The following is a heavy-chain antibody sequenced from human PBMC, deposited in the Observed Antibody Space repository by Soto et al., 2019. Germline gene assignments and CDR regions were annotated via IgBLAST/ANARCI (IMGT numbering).Heavy chain of an antibody. D-gene: IGHD3-3*02. V-gene: IGHV3-21*01. J-gene: IGHJ4*02. CDR1: GFTFSSYS. CDR3: ARDRVTLLAEDSLDY. Sequence: GGSLRLSCAASGFTFSSYSMNWVRQAPGKGLEWVSSISSSSSYIYYADSVKGRFTISRDNAKNSLYLQMNSLRAEDTAVYYCARDRVTLLAEDSLDYWGQGTXVTVSS. CDR2: ISSSSSYI.